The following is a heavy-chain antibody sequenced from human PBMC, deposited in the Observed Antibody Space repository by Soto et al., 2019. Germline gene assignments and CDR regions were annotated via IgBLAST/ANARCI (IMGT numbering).Heavy chain of an antibody. V-gene: IGHV3-15*07. CDR3: ATSGTMVYGDSTRPHFDY. J-gene: IGHJ4*02. D-gene: IGHD4-17*01. Sequence: LRLSCAVSGFIFTNAWMNWVRQSPGKGLEWVGRIKGKTDGGTTDYADLVKGRFTISGDESKNTVFLQMNSLETEDTAVYYCATSGTMVYGDSTRPHFDYWGQGTLVTVSS. CDR1: GFIFTNAW. CDR2: IKGKTDGGTT.